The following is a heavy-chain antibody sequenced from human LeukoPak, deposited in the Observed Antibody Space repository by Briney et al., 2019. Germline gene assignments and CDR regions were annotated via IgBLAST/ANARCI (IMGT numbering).Heavy chain of an antibody. CDR2: FDPEDGET. Sequence: ASVKVSCKVSGYTLTELSMHWVRQAPGKGLEWMGGFDPEDGETIYAQKFQGRVTMTEDTSTDTAYMELSSLRSGDTAVYYCATGVAIQLWYHFDYWGQGTLVTVSS. V-gene: IGHV1-24*01. D-gene: IGHD5-18*01. J-gene: IGHJ4*02. CDR1: GYTLTELS. CDR3: ATGVAIQLWYHFDY.